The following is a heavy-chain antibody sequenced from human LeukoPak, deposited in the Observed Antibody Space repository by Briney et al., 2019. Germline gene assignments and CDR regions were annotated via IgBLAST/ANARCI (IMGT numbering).Heavy chain of an antibody. Sequence: VASVKVSCKASGYTFTSYGISWVRQAPGQGLEWMGWINPNSGGTNYAQKFQGRVTMTRDTSINTAYMELSRLRSDDTAVYYCAGDMVRGVILRRVLEYWGQGTLVTVSS. V-gene: IGHV1-2*02. CDR2: INPNSGGT. CDR3: AGDMVRGVILRRVLEY. CDR1: GYTFTSYG. D-gene: IGHD3-10*01. J-gene: IGHJ4*02.